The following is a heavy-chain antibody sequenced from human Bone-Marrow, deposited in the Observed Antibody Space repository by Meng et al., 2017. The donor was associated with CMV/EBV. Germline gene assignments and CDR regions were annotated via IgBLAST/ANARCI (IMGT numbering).Heavy chain of an antibody. V-gene: IGHV3-20*04. CDR1: GFTFDNYG. J-gene: IGHJ4*02. Sequence: GESRKISCGASGFTFDNYGMVWVRQAPGKVLEWVSGINWNGGSTDYGSSVKGRFTISRDKAKSSLYLQMSSLRAEDTAFYYCARVSRGGWPSFDYWGQGTLVTVSS. D-gene: IGHD5-24*01. CDR2: INWNGGST. CDR3: ARVSRGGWPSFDY.